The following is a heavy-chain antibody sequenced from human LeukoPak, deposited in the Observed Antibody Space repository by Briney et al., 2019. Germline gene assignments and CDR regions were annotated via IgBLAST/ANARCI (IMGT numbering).Heavy chain of an antibody. CDR3: ARTKLNHGYYYYYYMDV. D-gene: IGHD1-14*01. CDR2: IYYGGST. J-gene: IGHJ6*03. V-gene: IGHV4-34*01. CDR1: GGSFSGYY. Sequence: SETLSLTCAVYGGSFSGYYWSWIRQPPGKGLEWIGSIYYGGSTYYNPSLKGRVTISVDTSKNQFALRLSSVTAADTAVYYCARTKLNHGYYYYYYMDVWGKGTTVTVSS.